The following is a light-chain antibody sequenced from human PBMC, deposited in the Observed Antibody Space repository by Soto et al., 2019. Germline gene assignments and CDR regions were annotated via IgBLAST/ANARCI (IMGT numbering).Light chain of an antibody. V-gene: IGLV1-44*01. Sequence: QSVLTQPPSASGTPGQWVTISCSGSSSNIGSNTVNWCQQLPGTAPTLLIYYNNQRPSGVPDRFSCSKSGTSAALAISCRQSEDEAHDYCAAWDASRYGWVFGAGTKVTVL. CDR3: AAWDASRYGWV. CDR2: YNN. J-gene: IGLJ3*02. CDR1: SSNIGSNT.